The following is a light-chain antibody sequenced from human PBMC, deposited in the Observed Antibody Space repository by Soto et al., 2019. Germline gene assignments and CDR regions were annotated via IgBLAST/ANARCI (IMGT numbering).Light chain of an antibody. V-gene: IGLV2-8*01. Sequence: QSVLTKPLSASGFPRQARPISCTRTSCDVGGYNYVSWYQQHPGKAPKLMIYEVSKRPSGVPDRFSGSKSGNTASLTVSGLQAEDEADYYCSSHAGSKRVFGTGTKVTVL. CDR1: SCDVGGYNY. J-gene: IGLJ1*01. CDR2: EVS. CDR3: SSHAGSKRV.